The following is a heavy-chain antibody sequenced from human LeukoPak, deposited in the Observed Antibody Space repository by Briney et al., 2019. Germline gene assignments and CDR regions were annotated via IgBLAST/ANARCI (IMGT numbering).Heavy chain of an antibody. CDR2: ISYDGSDI. V-gene: IGHV3-30-3*01. D-gene: IGHD1-14*01. Sequence: PGRSLRLSCAASGFAFNNYAMHWVRQAPGKGLEWVAFISYDGSDIYYAGSVKGRFTISRDNSKNTLYLQMNSLRVEDTAVYFCARDQPGTYTLSGAWGQGTLVTVSS. J-gene: IGHJ5*02. CDR1: GFAFNNYA. CDR3: ARDQPGTYTLSGA.